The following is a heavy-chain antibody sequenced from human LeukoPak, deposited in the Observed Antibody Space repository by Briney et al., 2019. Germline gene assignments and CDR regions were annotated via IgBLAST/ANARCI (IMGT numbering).Heavy chain of an antibody. V-gene: IGHV3-23*01. Sequence: GGSLRLSCAASGFTFSIYAMTWVRQAPGKGLEWVSAISGSGGSTYYADSVKGRFTISRDNSKNTLYLQMNSLRAEDTAVYYCAKVFSNSYFDYWGQGTLVTVSS. CDR3: AKVFSNSYFDY. J-gene: IGHJ4*02. CDR1: GFTFSIYA. D-gene: IGHD4-11*01. CDR2: ISGSGGST.